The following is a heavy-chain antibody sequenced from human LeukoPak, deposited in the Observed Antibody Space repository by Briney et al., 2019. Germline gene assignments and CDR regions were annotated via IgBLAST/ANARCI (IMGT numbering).Heavy chain of an antibody. CDR3: ARRDGDYYYGD. D-gene: IGHD4-17*01. J-gene: IGHJ4*02. V-gene: IGHV1-46*01. Sequence: ASVKVSCKVSGYTFTSYYMHWVRQAPGQGLEWMGIINPSGGSTSYAQKFQGRVTMTRDMSTSTVYMELSSLRAEDTAVYYCARRDGDYYYGDWGQGTLVTVSS. CDR1: GYTFTSYY. CDR2: INPSGGST.